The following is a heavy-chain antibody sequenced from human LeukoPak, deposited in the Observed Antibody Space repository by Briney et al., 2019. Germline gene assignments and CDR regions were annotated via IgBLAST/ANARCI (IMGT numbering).Heavy chain of an antibody. CDR1: GFTFNTYS. Sequence: GGSLRLSCAASGFTFNTYSMNWVRQTPGKGLEWVSSINSRGTSIYYADSVKGRFTISRDNSKNTLYLQMNSLRAEDTAIYYCAKGRGYSGSDYWGQGTLVTVSS. CDR2: INSRGTSI. D-gene: IGHD5-24*01. CDR3: AKGRGYSGSDY. V-gene: IGHV3-21*04. J-gene: IGHJ4*02.